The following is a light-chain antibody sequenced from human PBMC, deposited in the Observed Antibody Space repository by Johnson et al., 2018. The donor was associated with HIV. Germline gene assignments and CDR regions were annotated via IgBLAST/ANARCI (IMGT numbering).Light chain of an antibody. CDR2: DNN. CDR1: SSNIGNNY. Sequence: QSVLTQPPSVSAAPGQKVTISCSGSSSNIGNNYVSWYQQLPGTAPKLLIYDNNKRPSGIADRFSGSKSGTSAILDITGLQTGDEADYYCGTWDSSLILYVFGTGTKVTVL. J-gene: IGLJ1*01. V-gene: IGLV1-51*01. CDR3: GTWDSSLILYV.